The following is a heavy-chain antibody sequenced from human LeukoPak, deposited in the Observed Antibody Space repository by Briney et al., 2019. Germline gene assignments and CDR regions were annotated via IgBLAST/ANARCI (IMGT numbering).Heavy chain of an antibody. V-gene: IGHV1-18*01. CDR3: ARGFPPRILYDSSGYYSYYFDY. J-gene: IGHJ4*02. D-gene: IGHD3-22*01. CDR2: ISAYNGNT. Sequence: ASVKVSCNASGYTFTNYGISWVRQAPGQGLEWMGWISAYNGNTNFAQKLQGRVSMTTDTSTSTAYMELRSLRSDDTAVYYCARGFPPRILYDSSGYYSYYFDYWGQGTLVTVSS. CDR1: GYTFTNYG.